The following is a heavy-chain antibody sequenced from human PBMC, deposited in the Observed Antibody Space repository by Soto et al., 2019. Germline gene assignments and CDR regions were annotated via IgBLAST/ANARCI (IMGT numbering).Heavy chain of an antibody. J-gene: IGHJ4*02. CDR3: GRAPSGYYNTSIDY. V-gene: IGHV3-74*01. Sequence: EVQLVESGGGLVQPGGSLRLSCAASGFTFSSYWMHWVRQAPGKGPVWVSRINLDGSTTAYADAVKGRFAISRDNAKDTLSLHMNNLRAEDTAVYYCGRAPSGYYNTSIDYWGQGTLVTVSS. D-gene: IGHD1-1*01. CDR2: INLDGSTT. CDR1: GFTFSSYW.